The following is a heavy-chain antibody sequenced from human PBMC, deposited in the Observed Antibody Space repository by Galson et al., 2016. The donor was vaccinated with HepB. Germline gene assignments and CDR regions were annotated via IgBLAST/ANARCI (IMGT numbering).Heavy chain of an antibody. V-gene: IGHV3-48*02. J-gene: IGHJ2*01. Sequence: SLRLSCAASGFNFNNYTINWVRQAPGKGLEWISYISSGSSIIYYADSVRGRFTISRDSAKNSVYLQMNSLRDEDTAVYYCARNPDSSTWYMSWYFDLWGRGTLATVSS. CDR2: ISSGSSII. CDR1: GFNFNNYT. D-gene: IGHD6-13*01. CDR3: ARNPDSSTWYMSWYFDL.